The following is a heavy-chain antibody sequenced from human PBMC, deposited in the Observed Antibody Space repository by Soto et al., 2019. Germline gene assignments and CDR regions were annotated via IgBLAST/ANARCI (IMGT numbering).Heavy chain of an antibody. J-gene: IGHJ4*02. V-gene: IGHV3-23*01. CDR1: GFTFSSYA. CDR3: ATSRDGYNYYFDY. Sequence: PGGSLRLSCAASGFTFSSYAMSWVRQAPGKGLEWVSAISGSGGSTYYADSVKGRFTISRDNSKNTLYLQMNSLRAEDTAVYYCATSRDGYNYYFDYWGQGTLVTVSS. CDR2: ISGSGGST. D-gene: IGHD5-12*01.